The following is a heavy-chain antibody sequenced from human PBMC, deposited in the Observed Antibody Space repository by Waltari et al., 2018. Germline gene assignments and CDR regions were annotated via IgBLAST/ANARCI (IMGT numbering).Heavy chain of an antibody. CDR1: GGSFSGYY. V-gene: IGHV4-34*01. CDR3: AGGRGIFCSGGSCYSYHYYYGMDV. CDR2: INHSGST. D-gene: IGHD2-15*01. J-gene: IGHJ6*02. Sequence: QVQLQQWGAGLLKPSETQSLTCAVYGGSFSGYYWSWIRQPPGKGLEWSGEINHSGSTNYNPALKSRVTISVDTSNNQCSLKLSSVTAAYTAVYYCAGGRGIFCSGGSCYSYHYYYGMDVWGQGTTVTVSS.